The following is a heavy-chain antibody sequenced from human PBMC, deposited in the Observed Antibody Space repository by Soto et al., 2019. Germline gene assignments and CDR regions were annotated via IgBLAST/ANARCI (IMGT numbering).Heavy chain of an antibody. V-gene: IGHV4-34*01. D-gene: IGHD2-15*01. CDR3: ARGHPRSVLSTVVVAAYWFDP. CDR1: GGSFSSYY. Sequence: QVQLQQWGAGLLKPSETLSLTCAVYGGSFSSYYWSWIRQPPGKGLEWIGEINRGGSTNCNPEISHTANTTCNPSPKSRVTISVDTSKNQFSLKLRSVTAADTAVYYCARGHPRSVLSTVVVAAYWFDPWGQGTLVAVSS. J-gene: IGHJ5*02. CDR2: INRGGSTNCNPEISHTANT.